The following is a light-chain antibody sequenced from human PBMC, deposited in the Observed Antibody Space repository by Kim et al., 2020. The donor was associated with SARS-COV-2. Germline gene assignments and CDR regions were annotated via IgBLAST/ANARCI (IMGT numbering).Light chain of an antibody. CDR3: QQCKGAPWK. CDR2: SAS. V-gene: IGKV1-27*01. Sequence: SGPVAGRVPPTCRAIQCISNYLALYQPTPGKVPKLLIYSASALRSWVPSRFSGSGSVTDFTLTITSLLPEDVAVYYCQQCKGAPWKFGHGS. J-gene: IGKJ1*01. CDR1: QCISNY.